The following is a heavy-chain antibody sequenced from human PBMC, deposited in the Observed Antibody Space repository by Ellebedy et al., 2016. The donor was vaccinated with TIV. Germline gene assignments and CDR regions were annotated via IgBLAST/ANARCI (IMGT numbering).Heavy chain of an antibody. CDR3: VRGSGSWRDGDFFQH. J-gene: IGHJ1*01. V-gene: IGHV4-59*01. CDR1: GDSISSSY. Sequence: SETLSLTCTVSGDSISSSYWNWVRQPPGKGLEWIGYVLYSGSTNYNPSLQSRVTMSVDTSKNQFSLNLNFVTAADTAVYYCVRGSGSWRDGDFFQHWGQGTLVNVSS. D-gene: IGHD6-13*01. CDR2: VLYSGST.